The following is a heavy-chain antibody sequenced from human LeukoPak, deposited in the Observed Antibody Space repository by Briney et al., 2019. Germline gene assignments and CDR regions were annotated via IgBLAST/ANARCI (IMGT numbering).Heavy chain of an antibody. J-gene: IGHJ3*01. D-gene: IGHD3-16*01. Sequence: GASVKVSCKASGYTFTNFDINWVRQAPGQGLEWMGWMNPNSGSTGHAQKFQGRVTMTRSTSISTAYMELSSLTSADTAVYFCARSRGVLGGGFDSFDVWGQGTMVTVSS. V-gene: IGHV1-8*02. CDR3: ARSRGVLGGGFDSFDV. CDR1: GYTFTNFD. CDR2: MNPNSGST.